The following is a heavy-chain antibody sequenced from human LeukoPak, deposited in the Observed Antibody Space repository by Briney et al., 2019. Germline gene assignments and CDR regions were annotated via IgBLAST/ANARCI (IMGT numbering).Heavy chain of an antibody. CDR3: ARSWRGELPDY. J-gene: IGHJ4*02. CDR2: INPSGGST. CDR1: GYTFTSYY. Sequence: ASVKVSCKASGYTFTSYYMHWVRQAPGQGLEWTGIINPSGGSTSYAQKFQGRVTMTRDTSTSTVYMELSSLRSEDTAVYYCARSWRGELPDYWGQGTLVTVSS. D-gene: IGHD1-26*01. V-gene: IGHV1-46*01.